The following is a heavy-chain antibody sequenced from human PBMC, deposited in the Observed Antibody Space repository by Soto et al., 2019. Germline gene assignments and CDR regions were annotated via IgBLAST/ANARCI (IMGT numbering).Heavy chain of an antibody. D-gene: IGHD3-9*01. Sequence: PGGSLRLSCAASGFTFSSYAMSWVRQAPGKGLEWVSAISGSGGSTYYADSVKGRFTISRDNSKNTLYLQMNSLRAEDTAVYYCAKDEWGYFDWLLAHHDYWGQGTLVTVSS. CDR2: ISGSGGST. CDR3: AKDEWGYFDWLLAHHDY. J-gene: IGHJ4*02. CDR1: GFTFSSYA. V-gene: IGHV3-23*01.